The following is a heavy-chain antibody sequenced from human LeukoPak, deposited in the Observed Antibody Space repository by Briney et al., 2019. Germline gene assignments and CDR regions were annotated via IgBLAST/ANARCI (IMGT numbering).Heavy chain of an antibody. D-gene: IGHD3-22*01. CDR1: GFTFSNAW. CDR3: TTAIYYDSSGFPYYFDY. CDR2: IKSKTDGGTT. J-gene: IGHJ4*02. Sequence: GGSLRLSCAASGFTFSNAWMSWVRQAPGMGLEWVGRIKSKTDGGTTDYAAPVKGRFTISRDDSKNTLYLQMNSLKTEDTAVYYCTTAIYYDSSGFPYYFDYWGQGTLVTVSS. V-gene: IGHV3-15*01.